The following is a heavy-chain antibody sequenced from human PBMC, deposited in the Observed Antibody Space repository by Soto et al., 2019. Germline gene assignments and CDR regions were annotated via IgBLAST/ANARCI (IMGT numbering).Heavy chain of an antibody. V-gene: IGHV3-30-3*01. CDR2: ISYDGSNK. CDR1: GFTFSSYA. J-gene: IGHJ1*01. Sequence: QVQLVESGGGVVQPGRSLRLSCAASGFTFSSYAMHWFRQAPGKRLEWVAVISYDGSNKYYADSVKGRFTISRDNSKNTLYLQRSRLGAEDTALYYCARDLRQWSMVRVVIIPYVQHWGQGALVTVSS. D-gene: IGHD3-10*01. CDR3: ARDLRQWSMVRVVIIPYVQH.